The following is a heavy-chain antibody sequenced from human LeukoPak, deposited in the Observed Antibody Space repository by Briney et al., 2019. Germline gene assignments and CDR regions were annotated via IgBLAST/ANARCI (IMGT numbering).Heavy chain of an antibody. CDR2: IYHSGST. CDR3: ARSDYYYYSMDV. V-gene: IGHV4-30-2*01. Sequence: SETLSLTCTVSGGSISSGGYYWSWIRQPPGKGLEWIGYIYHSGSTYYNPSLKSRVTISVDRSKNQFSLKLTSVTAADTAVYYCARSDYYYYSMDVWGQGTTVTVSS. CDR1: GGSISSGGYY. J-gene: IGHJ6*02.